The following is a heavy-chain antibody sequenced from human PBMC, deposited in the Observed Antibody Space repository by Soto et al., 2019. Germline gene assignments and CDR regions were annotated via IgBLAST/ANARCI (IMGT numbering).Heavy chain of an antibody. CDR1: GGTFSSYA. D-gene: IGHD5-12*01. CDR2: IIPIFGTA. Sequence: SVKVSCKASGGTFSSYAISWVRQAPGQGLEWMGGIIPIFGTANYAQKFQGRVTITADESTSTAYMELSSLRSEDTAVYYCARVARGDGYNKFDYWGQGTLVTVSS. V-gene: IGHV1-69*13. J-gene: IGHJ4*02. CDR3: ARVARGDGYNKFDY.